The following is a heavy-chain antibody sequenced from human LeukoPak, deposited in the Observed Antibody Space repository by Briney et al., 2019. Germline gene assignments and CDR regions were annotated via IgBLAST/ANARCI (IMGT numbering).Heavy chain of an antibody. V-gene: IGHV3-23*01. CDR1: VFTFGSYA. D-gene: IGHD2-2*01. CDR2: IRCSGGST. CDR3: ATLRGVVVPAAELDY. J-gene: IGHJ4*02. Sequence: GGSLRLSCAASVFTFGSYAMSWVPQAPGKGLELVSAIRCSGGSTYYADSVKGRFTISRDNSKNTLYLQMNSLRAEDTAVYYCATLRGVVVPAAELDYWGQGTLVTVSS.